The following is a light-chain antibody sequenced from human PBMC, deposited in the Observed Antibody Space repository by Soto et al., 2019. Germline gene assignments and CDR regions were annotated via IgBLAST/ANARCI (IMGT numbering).Light chain of an antibody. V-gene: IGLV2-14*01. Sequence: QSALTQPASVSGSPGQSITISCTGTSSDVGGYNYVSWYQQHPGKAPKLMIYEVSNRPSGVSNRFSGSKSGNTASLTISGLQAEDEADYYCSSYTSSSTPWVSGTGTKLTVL. CDR2: EVS. CDR3: SSYTSSSTPWV. CDR1: SSDVGGYNY. J-gene: IGLJ1*01.